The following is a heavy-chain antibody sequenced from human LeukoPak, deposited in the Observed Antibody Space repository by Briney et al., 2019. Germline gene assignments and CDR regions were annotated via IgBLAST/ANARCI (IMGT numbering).Heavy chain of an antibody. D-gene: IGHD6-19*01. J-gene: IGHJ3*02. V-gene: IGHV3-9*01. CDR2: ISWNSGSI. CDR1: GFTFDDYA. Sequence: GGSLRLSCAASGFTFDDYAMHWVRQAPGKGLEWVSGISWNSGSIGYADSVKGRFTISRDNAKNSLYLQMNSLRAEDTALYYCAKAISQWLNDAFDIWGQGTMVTVSS. CDR3: AKAISQWLNDAFDI.